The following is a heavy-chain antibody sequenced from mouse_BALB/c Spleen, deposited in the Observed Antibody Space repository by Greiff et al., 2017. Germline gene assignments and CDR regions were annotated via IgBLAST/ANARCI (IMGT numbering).Heavy chain of an antibody. V-gene: IGHV6-6*02. CDR3: TLRLRRSFDY. CDR1: GFTFSSYW. J-gene: IGHJ2*01. D-gene: IGHD2-4*01. Sequence: EVKVEESGGGLVQPGGSMKLSCVASGFTFSSYWMSWVRQSPEKGLEWVAEIRLKSDNYATHYAESVKGKFTISRDDSKSRLYLQMNSLRAEDTGIYYCTLRLRRSFDYWGQGTTLTVSS. CDR2: IRLKSDNYAT.